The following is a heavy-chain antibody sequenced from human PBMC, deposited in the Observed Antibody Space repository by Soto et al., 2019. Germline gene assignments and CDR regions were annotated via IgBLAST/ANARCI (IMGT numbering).Heavy chain of an antibody. V-gene: IGHV3-33*01. CDR3: AREDGYRGGDAFDI. CDR2: IWYDGSNE. Sequence: GGSLRLSCAASGFTFSSYGMHWVRQAPGKGLEWVALIWYDGSNEYYVDSVKGRFTISRDNSKNTLYLQMNSLRAEDTAVYYCAREDGYRGGDAFDIWGQGTMVT. CDR1: GFTFSSYG. J-gene: IGHJ3*02. D-gene: IGHD5-12*01.